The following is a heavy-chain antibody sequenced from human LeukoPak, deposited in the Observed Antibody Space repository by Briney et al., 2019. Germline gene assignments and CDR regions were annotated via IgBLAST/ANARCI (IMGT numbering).Heavy chain of an antibody. V-gene: IGHV4-59*01. J-gene: IGHJ4*02. Sequence: PSAPLPLTCPVFGCYISNYYCSWIHQAPRKGRERIGYMYCRGSNKKKTTLKSRVTISVDTYQIQFSLKLSSVPAADTAVYYGASHKSSGYSPFDSWGQGILVTVSS. CDR1: GCYISNYY. CDR3: ASHKSSGYSPFDS. CDR2: MYCRGSN. D-gene: IGHD3-22*01.